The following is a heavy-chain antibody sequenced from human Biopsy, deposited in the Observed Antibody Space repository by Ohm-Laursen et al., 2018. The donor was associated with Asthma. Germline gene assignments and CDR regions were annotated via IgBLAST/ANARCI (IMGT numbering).Heavy chain of an antibody. D-gene: IGHD7-27*01. CDR2: ISYTGNA. CDR3: ARHWDWGSFFDY. Sequence: GTLSLTCTVSGGSMSSSSYYWGWIRQPPGKGLERMGSISYTGNAYHNPSLKSSITISVDTSKNHFSLMLSSVTAADTAVYYCARHWDWGSFFDYWGQGTPVTVSS. V-gene: IGHV4-39*01. CDR1: GGSMSSSSYY. J-gene: IGHJ4*02.